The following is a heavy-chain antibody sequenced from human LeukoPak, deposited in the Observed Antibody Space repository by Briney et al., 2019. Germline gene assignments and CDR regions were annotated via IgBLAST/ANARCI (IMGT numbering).Heavy chain of an antibody. J-gene: IGHJ4*02. V-gene: IGHV3-23*01. D-gene: IGHD6-19*01. CDR2: IGGGGDST. Sequence: PGGSLRLSCAASGFTFGNYAMSWVRQAPGKGLEWVSVIGGGGDSTYYADSVKGRFTISRDNSMNTLYLQMNSLRAEDTAAYYCAKGHGAWYYDYWGQGTLVTVSS. CDR3: AKGHGAWYYDY. CDR1: GFTFGNYA.